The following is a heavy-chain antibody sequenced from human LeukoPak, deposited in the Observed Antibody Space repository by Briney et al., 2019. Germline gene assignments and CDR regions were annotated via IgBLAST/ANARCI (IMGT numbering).Heavy chain of an antibody. CDR2: ISYDGSNK. CDR3: AKGQGGVYYYGMDV. D-gene: IGHD1-26*01. J-gene: IGHJ6*02. CDR1: GFTFSSFG. V-gene: IGHV3-30*18. Sequence: GGSLRLSCATSGFTFSSFGMHWVRQAPGKGLEWVAVISYDGSNKYYADSVEGRFTISRDNSKNTLYLQMNSLRAEDTAVYYCAKGQGGVYYYGMDVWGQGTTVTVSS.